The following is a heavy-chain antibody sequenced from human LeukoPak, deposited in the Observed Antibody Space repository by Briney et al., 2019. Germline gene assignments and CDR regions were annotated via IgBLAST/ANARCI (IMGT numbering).Heavy chain of an antibody. J-gene: IGHJ4*02. D-gene: IGHD5-24*01. V-gene: IGHV3-74*01. CDR3: ARDSDGYNF. CDR1: GFTFSSYI. Sequence: GGSLRLSCAASGFTFSSYIMHWVRQVPGKGLVWVSRIDNDGSTTRYAESVKGRFTISRDNAKNTLYLQMNSLRVEDAAVYYCARDSDGYNFWGQGTLVNVSS. CDR2: IDNDGSTT.